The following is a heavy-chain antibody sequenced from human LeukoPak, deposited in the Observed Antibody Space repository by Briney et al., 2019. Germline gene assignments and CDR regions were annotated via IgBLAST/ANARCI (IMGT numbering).Heavy chain of an antibody. Sequence: GGSLRLSCAASGFTFSSYAMHWVRQAPGKGLEWVAVISYDGSNKYYADSVKGRFTISRDNSKNTLFLQMNSLRVEDTALYYCARGGYSSGWYYYYMDVWGKGTTVAIYS. CDR1: GFTFSSYA. D-gene: IGHD6-19*01. CDR3: ARGGYSSGWYYYYMDV. CDR2: ISYDGSNK. V-gene: IGHV3-30*04. J-gene: IGHJ6*03.